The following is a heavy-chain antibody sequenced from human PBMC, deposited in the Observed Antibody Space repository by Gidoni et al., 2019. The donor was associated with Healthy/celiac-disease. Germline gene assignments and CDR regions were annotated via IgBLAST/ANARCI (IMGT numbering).Heavy chain of an antibody. CDR3: ASVVFFSGWGPGPDRGY. V-gene: IGHV4-4*02. D-gene: IGHD3-3*01. Sequence: QVQLQESGPGLVKPSGTLSLTCPVSGGSIRSSNWLSWVRQPPGKGLEWIGEIYHSGSTNYNPSLKSRVTISVDKSKNQFSLKLSSVTAADTAVYYCASVVFFSGWGPGPDRGYWGQGTLVTVSS. J-gene: IGHJ4*02. CDR2: IYHSGST. CDR1: GGSIRSSNW.